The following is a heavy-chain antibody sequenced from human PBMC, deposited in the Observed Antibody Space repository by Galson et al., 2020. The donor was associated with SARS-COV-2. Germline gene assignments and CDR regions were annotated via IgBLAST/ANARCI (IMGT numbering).Heavy chain of an antibody. V-gene: IGHV3-53*01. CDR2: IYSGGST. J-gene: IGHJ5*02. D-gene: IGHD2-21*01. CDR1: GFTVSSNY. CDR3: ARLRTEAPMILLA. Sequence: GGSMRLSCTASGFTVSSNYMSWVRQAPGKGLEWVSVIYSGGSTYYADSVKGRFTISRDNSRETLYLQMNSLRVEDTAQYYCARLRTEAPMILLAWGQGTLGTVAS.